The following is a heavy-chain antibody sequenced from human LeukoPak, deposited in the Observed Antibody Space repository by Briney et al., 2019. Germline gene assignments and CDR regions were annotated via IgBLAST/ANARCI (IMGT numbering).Heavy chain of an antibody. CDR1: GGSFSGYY. CDR3: AGGRGYDSSGYWN. Sequence: SETLSLTCAVYGGSFSGYYWSWIRQPPGKGLEWIGEINHSGSTNYNPSLKSRVTISVDRSKNQFSLKLSSVTAADTAVYYCAGGRGYDSSGYWNWGQGTLVTVSS. J-gene: IGHJ4*02. CDR2: INHSGST. D-gene: IGHD3-22*01. V-gene: IGHV4-34*01.